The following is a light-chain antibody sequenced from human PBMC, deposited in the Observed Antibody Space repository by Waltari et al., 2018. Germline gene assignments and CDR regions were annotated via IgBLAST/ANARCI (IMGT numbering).Light chain of an antibody. J-gene: IGLJ2*01. V-gene: IGLV3-19*01. CDR1: SLRSYY. CDR3: NSRDSSGNHLWV. Sequence: SSELTQDPAVSVALGQTVRITGQGDSLRSYYASWYQQKPEQAPVLVIYGKNNRPSGIPDRFSGSSSGNTASLTITGAQAEDEADYYCNSRDSSGNHLWVFGGGTKLTVL. CDR2: GKN.